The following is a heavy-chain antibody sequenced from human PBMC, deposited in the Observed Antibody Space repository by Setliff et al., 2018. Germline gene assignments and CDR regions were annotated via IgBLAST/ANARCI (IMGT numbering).Heavy chain of an antibody. V-gene: IGHV3-33*08. CDR3: ARGVIPGSY. CDR2: IWHDGGNK. CDR1: GFTFSNYR. Sequence: GGSLRLSCAASGFTFSNYRMHWVRQAPGKGLEWVAVIWHDGGNKYHADSVKGRFTISRDNAKDSLYPQMDSLRVEDTAVYYCARGVIPGSYWGQGTLVTVSS. J-gene: IGHJ4*02. D-gene: IGHD2-21*01.